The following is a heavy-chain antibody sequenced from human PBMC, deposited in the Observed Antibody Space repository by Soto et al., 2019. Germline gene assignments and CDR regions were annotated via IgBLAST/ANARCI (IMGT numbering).Heavy chain of an antibody. V-gene: IGHV5-10-1*01. Sequence: GESLKISCNGSGYSFTSYWISWVRQMPGKGLEWMGRIDPSDSYTNYSPSFQGHVTISADKSISTAYLQWSSLKASDTAMYYCARDSPGSSEYYYYGMDVWGQGTTVTVSS. J-gene: IGHJ6*02. D-gene: IGHD2-15*01. CDR1: GYSFTSYW. CDR3: ARDSPGSSEYYYYGMDV. CDR2: IDPSDSYT.